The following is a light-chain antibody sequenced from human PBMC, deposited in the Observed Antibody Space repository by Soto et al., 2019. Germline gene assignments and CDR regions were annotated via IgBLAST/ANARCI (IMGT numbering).Light chain of an antibody. CDR2: EVS. V-gene: IGLV2-14*01. J-gene: IGLJ2*01. CDR1: SSDVGGYNY. Sequence: QSALTQPASVSGSPGQSITISCTGTSSDVGGYNYVSWYQQHPGKAPKLMIYEVSNRPSGVSNRFSGSKSGNTAYLTISGRQAEDAADYYCSSYTSSSTVVFGGGTKVTVL. CDR3: SSYTSSSTVV.